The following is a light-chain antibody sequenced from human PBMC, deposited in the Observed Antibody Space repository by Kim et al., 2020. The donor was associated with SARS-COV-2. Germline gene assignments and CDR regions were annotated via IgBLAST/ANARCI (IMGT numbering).Light chain of an antibody. Sequence: SVCPGERATLSCRASQSVSSKLAWYQQKPGQPPRLFIYGASTRATGIPARFSGSGSGTEFTLTINSLQSEDFAVYYCQQFNNWPYTFGQGTKLEI. CDR2: GAS. CDR3: QQFNNWPYT. J-gene: IGKJ2*01. V-gene: IGKV3-15*01. CDR1: QSVSSK.